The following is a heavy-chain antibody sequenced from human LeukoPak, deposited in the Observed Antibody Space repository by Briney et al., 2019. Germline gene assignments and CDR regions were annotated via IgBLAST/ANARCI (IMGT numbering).Heavy chain of an antibody. CDR3: ARDDCSGGSCHSAFQH. CDR1: GYTFAGFY. V-gene: IGHV1-2*02. D-gene: IGHD2-15*01. CDR2: INPNSGVT. J-gene: IGHJ1*01. Sequence: GASVKVSCKASGYTFAGFYIHWVRQAPGQGLEWMGWINPNSGVTNYAQKFQGRVTLTRDTSISTVYMELSSLRSDDTAVYYCARDDCSGGSCHSAFQHWGQGTLVTVSS.